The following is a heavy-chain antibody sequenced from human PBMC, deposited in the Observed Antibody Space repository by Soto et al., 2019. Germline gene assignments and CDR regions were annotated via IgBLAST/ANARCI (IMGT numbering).Heavy chain of an antibody. CDR3: ATDLGEPTYDFQSD. J-gene: IGHJ4*02. V-gene: IGHV1-24*01. Sequence: GASVKVSCKVSGYTLTELSMHWVRQAPGKGLEWMGGFDPEYGETIYAQKFQGRVTMTEDTSTDTAYMELSSLRSEDTAVYYCATDLGEPTYDFQSDWGQGTLVTVSS. D-gene: IGHD1-26*01. CDR1: GYTLTELS. CDR2: FDPEYGET.